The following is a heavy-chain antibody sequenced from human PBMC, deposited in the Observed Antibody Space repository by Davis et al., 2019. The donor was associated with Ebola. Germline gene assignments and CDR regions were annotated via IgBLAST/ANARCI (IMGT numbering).Heavy chain of an antibody. CDR2: IYYSGST. J-gene: IGHJ5*02. CDR1: GGSISKYL. D-gene: IGHD6-19*01. V-gene: IGHV4-39*01. CDR3: ARRWLDT. Sequence: GSLRLSCTVSGGSISKYLWTWIRQPPGKGLEWIGSIYYSGSTYYNPSLKSRVTISVDTSKNQFSLKLSSVTAADTAVYFCARRWLDTWGQGTLVTVSS.